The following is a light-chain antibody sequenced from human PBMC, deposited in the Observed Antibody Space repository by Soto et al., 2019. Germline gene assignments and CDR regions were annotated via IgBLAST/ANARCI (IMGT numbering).Light chain of an antibody. Sequence: EIVMTQSPATLSVSPGERATLSCRASQRVSSNLAWYQQKPGQAPRLLIYGASTRATGIPARFSGSGSGTEFTLTISSLQSEDFAVYYCQQYNNWPPLFTFGPGTKVYIK. V-gene: IGKV3-15*01. J-gene: IGKJ3*01. CDR2: GAS. CDR3: QQYNNWPPLFT. CDR1: QRVSSN.